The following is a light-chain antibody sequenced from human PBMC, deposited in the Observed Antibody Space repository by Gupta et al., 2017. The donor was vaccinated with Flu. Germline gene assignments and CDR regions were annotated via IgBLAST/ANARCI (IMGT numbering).Light chain of an antibody. CDR3: QQYSSTPRT. CDR2: WAS. V-gene: IGKV4-1*01. J-gene: IGKJ1*01. Sequence: SLGERATINCKSSQSVLYSSNNKNYLAWYQHKPGQPPKLLIYWASTRESGVPDRFSGRGSGTDFTLTISSLQAADVAVYYCQQYSSTPRTFGQGTKVEIK. CDR1: QSVLYSSNNKNY.